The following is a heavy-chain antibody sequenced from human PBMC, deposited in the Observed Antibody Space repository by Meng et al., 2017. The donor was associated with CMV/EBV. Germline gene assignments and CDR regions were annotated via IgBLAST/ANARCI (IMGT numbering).Heavy chain of an antibody. D-gene: IGHD3-10*01. J-gene: IGHJ4*02. Sequence: GGSLILSCAASGFTVSSNYMSWVRQAPGKGLEWVSVIYSGGSTYYADSVKGRFTISRDNSKNTLYLQMNSLRAEDTAVYYCARNMIGAYGSGSYTSGIGEGWGQGTLVTVSS. CDR1: GFTVSSNY. CDR3: ARNMIGAYGSGSYTSGIGEG. V-gene: IGHV3-53*01. CDR2: IYSGGST.